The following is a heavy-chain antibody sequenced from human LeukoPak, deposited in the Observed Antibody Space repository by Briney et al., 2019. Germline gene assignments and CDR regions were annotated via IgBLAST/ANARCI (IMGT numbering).Heavy chain of an antibody. J-gene: IGHJ6*02. V-gene: IGHV3-21*01. CDR2: ISSSSSYI. Sequence: GGSLRLSCAASGFTFSSYSMNWVRQAPGKGLEWVSSISSSSSYIYYADSVKGRFTISRDNAKNSLYLQMNSLRAEDTAVYYCARGPRRIFGVVTRYYYYGMDVWGQGTTVTVSS. CDR1: GFTFSSYS. D-gene: IGHD3-3*01. CDR3: ARGPRRIFGVVTRYYYYGMDV.